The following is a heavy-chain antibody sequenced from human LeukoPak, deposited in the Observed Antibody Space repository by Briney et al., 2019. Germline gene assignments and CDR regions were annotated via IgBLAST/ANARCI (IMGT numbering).Heavy chain of an antibody. CDR3: ARGEAVPAAMGDLFDY. CDR1: GVSISSFC. V-gene: IGHV4-4*07. Sequence: SETLSLTCTVSGVSISSFCWSWIRQPATKGLEWIVSVCNSGNTSYNPSLRSRVIMSIDTSKNQLSLDLSSVTAADTAVYHCARGEAVPAAMGDLFDYWGQGTLVTVSS. CDR2: VCNSGNT. D-gene: IGHD2-2*01. J-gene: IGHJ4*02.